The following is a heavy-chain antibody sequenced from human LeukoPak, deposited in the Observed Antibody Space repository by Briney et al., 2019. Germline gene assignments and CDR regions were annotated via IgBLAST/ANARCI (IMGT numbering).Heavy chain of an antibody. V-gene: IGHV1-2*02. D-gene: IGHD6-13*01. CDR2: INPNSGGT. CDR3: ARDGAAAGDFDY. CDR1: GYTFSGFY. J-gene: IGHJ4*02. Sequence: ASVRVSCKPSGYTFSGFYMHWVRQAPGQGLEWMGWINPNSGGTNYAQKFQGRVTMTRDTSISTAYMELSRLRSDDTAVYYCARDGAAAGDFDYWGQGTLVTVSS.